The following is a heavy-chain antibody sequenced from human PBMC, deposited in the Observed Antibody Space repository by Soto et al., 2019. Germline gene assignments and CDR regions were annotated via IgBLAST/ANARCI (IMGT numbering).Heavy chain of an antibody. J-gene: IGHJ5*02. Sequence: ASVKVSCKASGYTFTGYYMHWVRQAPGQGLEWMGWINPNSGGTNYAQKFQGRVTMTRDTSTSTVYMELSSLRSEDTAVYYCARDGCSSTSCYENWFDPWGQGTLVTVSS. CDR2: INPNSGGT. V-gene: IGHV1-2*02. CDR3: ARDGCSSTSCYENWFDP. CDR1: GYTFTGYY. D-gene: IGHD2-2*01.